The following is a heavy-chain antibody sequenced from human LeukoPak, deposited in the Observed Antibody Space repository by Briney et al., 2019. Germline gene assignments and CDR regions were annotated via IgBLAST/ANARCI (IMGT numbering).Heavy chain of an antibody. J-gene: IGHJ6*03. CDR3: ARDMSEFPEYMDV. Sequence: GGSLRLSCAASGFTFSSYSMNWVRQAPGKGLEWVSSISSSSSYIYYADSVKGRFTISRDNAKNSLYLQMNSLRAEDTAVYYCARDMSEFPEYMDVWGKGTTVTVSS. D-gene: IGHD2-21*01. CDR2: ISSSSSYI. V-gene: IGHV3-21*01. CDR1: GFTFSSYS.